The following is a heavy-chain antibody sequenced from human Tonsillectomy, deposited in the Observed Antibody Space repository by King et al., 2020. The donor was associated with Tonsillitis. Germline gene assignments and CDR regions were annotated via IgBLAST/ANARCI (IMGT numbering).Heavy chain of an antibody. CDR2: IYPGDSDT. CDR1: GYSFTSYW. D-gene: IGHD5-24*01. V-gene: IGHV5-51*03. Sequence: QLVQSGAEVKKPGESLKISCKASGYSFTSYWIGWVRQMPGKGLEWMGFIYPGDSDTRYNPSFQAQVTLSADKSISTAYLQWSSLKASDTAMYYCARPRDSDPKDAFDIWGQGTMVTVSS. CDR3: ARPRDSDPKDAFDI. J-gene: IGHJ3*02.